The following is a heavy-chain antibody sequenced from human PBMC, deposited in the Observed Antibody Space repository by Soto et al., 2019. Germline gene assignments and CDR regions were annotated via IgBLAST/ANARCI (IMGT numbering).Heavy chain of an antibody. J-gene: IGHJ4*02. CDR3: TAWGHYYDVPRDSDY. CDR2: IIPILGIA. Sequence: GASVKVSCKASGGTFSSYTISWVRQAPGQGLEWMGRIIPILGIANYAQKFQGRVTITADKSTSTAYMELSSLRSEDTAFFYCTAWGHYYDVPRDSDYWGQRTLVTVSS. D-gene: IGHD3-22*01. V-gene: IGHV1-69*02. CDR1: GGTFSSYT.